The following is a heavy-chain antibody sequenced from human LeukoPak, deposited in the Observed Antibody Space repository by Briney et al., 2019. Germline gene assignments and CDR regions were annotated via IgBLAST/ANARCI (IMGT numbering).Heavy chain of an antibody. Sequence: GRSLRLSCAASGFTFSSYAMHWVRQAPGKGLEWVAVISYDGSNKYYADSVKGRFTISRDNSKNTLYLQMNSRRAEDTAVYYCARARPDISSPLDYWGQGTLVTVSS. J-gene: IGHJ4*02. CDR3: ARARPDISSPLDY. D-gene: IGHD5-12*01. CDR1: GFTFSSYA. V-gene: IGHV3-30-3*01. CDR2: ISYDGSNK.